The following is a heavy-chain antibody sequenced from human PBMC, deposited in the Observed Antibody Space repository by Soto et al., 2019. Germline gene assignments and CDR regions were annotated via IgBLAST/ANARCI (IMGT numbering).Heavy chain of an antibody. J-gene: IGHJ4*02. CDR1: GGTFSSYA. Sequence: EASVKVSCKASGGTFSSYAISWVRQAPGQGLEWMGGIIPIFGTANYAQKFQGRVTITADESTSTAYMELSSLRSEDTAVYYCALSGSHRPLDYWGQGTLVTVSS. CDR2: IIPIFGTA. CDR3: ALSGSHRPLDY. D-gene: IGHD3-22*01. V-gene: IGHV1-69*13.